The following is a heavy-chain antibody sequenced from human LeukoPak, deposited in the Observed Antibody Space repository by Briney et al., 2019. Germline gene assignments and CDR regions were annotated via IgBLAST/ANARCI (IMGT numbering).Heavy chain of an antibody. V-gene: IGHV3-23*01. Sequence: GGSLRLSCAASGFTFSSYAMSWVRQAPGKGLEWVSAFSGSGGSTYYADSVKGRFTISRDNSKNTLYLQMNSLRAEDTAVYYCAKDGDGELDSSGYTNWFDPWGQGTLVTVSS. J-gene: IGHJ5*02. CDR2: FSGSGGST. D-gene: IGHD3-22*01. CDR3: AKDGDGELDSSGYTNWFDP. CDR1: GFTFSSYA.